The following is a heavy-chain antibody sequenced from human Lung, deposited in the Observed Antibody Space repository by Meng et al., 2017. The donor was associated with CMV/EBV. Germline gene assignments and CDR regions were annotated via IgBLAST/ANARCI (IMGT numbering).Heavy chain of an antibody. D-gene: IGHD6-13*01. CDR2: FIPVFGTA. CDR3: ARGLTIAVGGTKFGS. J-gene: IGHJ4*02. Sequence: SVXVSXXASGGTFRSYAISWVRQAPGQGLEWMGGFIPVFGTANYAQKFQGRVTITTDESTSTAYMELSSLRSEDTAIYYCARGLTIAVGGTKFGSWGQGTLVXVSS. CDR1: GGTFRSYA. V-gene: IGHV1-69*05.